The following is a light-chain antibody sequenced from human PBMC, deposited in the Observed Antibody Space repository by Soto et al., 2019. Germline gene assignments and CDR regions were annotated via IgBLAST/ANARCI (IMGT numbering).Light chain of an antibody. V-gene: IGKV3-20*01. J-gene: IGKJ2*01. Sequence: ENVLTQSPGTLSLSPGERATLSCRTSQSVSNRYLAWYQQKPGRAPRLVIYGASSRATGIPDRFSGSGSGTDFTLTISRLETEDFAVYYCQQYGTSPPMYTFGQGTKLEIK. CDR3: QQYGTSPPMYT. CDR1: QSVSNRY. CDR2: GAS.